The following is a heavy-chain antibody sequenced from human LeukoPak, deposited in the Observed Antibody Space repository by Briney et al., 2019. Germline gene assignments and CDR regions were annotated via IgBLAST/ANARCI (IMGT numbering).Heavy chain of an antibody. D-gene: IGHD5-12*01. J-gene: IGHJ5*01. CDR2: ISAYNGNT. CDR1: GYTFTSYG. Sequence: GASVKVSCKASGYTFTSYGISWVRQAPGQGLEWMGWISAYNGNTNYAQKLQGRVTMTTDTSTSTAYMELRSLRSDDTAVYYCAREGLVATVPNWFDPWGRGTTVTVSS. CDR3: AREGLVATVPNWFDP. V-gene: IGHV1-18*01.